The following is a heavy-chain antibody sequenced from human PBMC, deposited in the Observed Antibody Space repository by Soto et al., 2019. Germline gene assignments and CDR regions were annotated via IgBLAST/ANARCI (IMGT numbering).Heavy chain of an antibody. CDR1: GGTISSYY. CDR3: ARDLAYWNHNYYYYGMDV. V-gene: IGHV4-59*01. J-gene: IGHJ6*02. CDR2: IYYSGST. D-gene: IGHD1-1*01. Sequence: SETLSVTCTVSGGTISSYYWSWIRQPPGKGLEWIGYIYYSGSTNYNPSLKSRVTISVDTSKNQFSLKLSSVTAADTAVYYCARDLAYWNHNYYYYGMDVWGQGTTVTVSS.